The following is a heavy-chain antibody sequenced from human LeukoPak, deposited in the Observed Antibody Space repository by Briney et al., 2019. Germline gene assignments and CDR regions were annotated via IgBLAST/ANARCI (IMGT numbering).Heavy chain of an antibody. Sequence: PGGSLRLSCAASGFTFSSYAMHWVRQAPGKGLEWVAVISYDGSNKYFADSVKGRFTISRDNSKITLYLQMNTLRAEDTAVYYCARQLRGELLWGKSGWFDPWGQGTLVTVSS. CDR1: GFTFSSYA. CDR2: ISYDGSNK. J-gene: IGHJ5*02. D-gene: IGHD1-26*01. V-gene: IGHV3-30-3*01. CDR3: ARQLRGELLWGKSGWFDP.